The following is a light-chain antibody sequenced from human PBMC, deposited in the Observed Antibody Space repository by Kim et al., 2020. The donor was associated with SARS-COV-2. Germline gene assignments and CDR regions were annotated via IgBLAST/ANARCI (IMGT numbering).Light chain of an antibody. Sequence: GQSITIPCTGTSSDVGVYNYVSWYQHHPGKAPKLMVYDVSQRPSGVSNRFSGSKSGNTASLTISGLQTEDEADYYCSSYTITSTFVFGPGTKVTVL. CDR3: SSYTITSTFV. CDR1: SSDVGVYNY. CDR2: DVS. V-gene: IGLV2-14*03. J-gene: IGLJ1*01.